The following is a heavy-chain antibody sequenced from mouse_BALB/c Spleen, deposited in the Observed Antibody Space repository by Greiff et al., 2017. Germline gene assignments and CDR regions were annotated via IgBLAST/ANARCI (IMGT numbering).Heavy chain of an antibody. Sequence: VQLQQSGAELVRPGTSVKISCKASGYAFTNYWLGWVKQRPGHGLECIGDIYPGSGNTYYNEKFKGKATLTADKSSSTAYMQLSSLTSEDSAVYFCARLSLDYAMDYWGQGTSVTVSS. V-gene: IGHV1-63*01. CDR3: ARLSLDYAMDY. J-gene: IGHJ4*01. D-gene: IGHD2-10*02. CDR2: IYPGSGNT. CDR1: GYAFTNYW.